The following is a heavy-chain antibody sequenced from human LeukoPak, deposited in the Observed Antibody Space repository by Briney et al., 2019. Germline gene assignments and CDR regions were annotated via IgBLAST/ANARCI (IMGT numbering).Heavy chain of an antibody. Sequence: GGSLRLSCAASGFTFSSYEMNWVREAPGKGLEWVSYISSSGSTIYYADSVKGRFTISRDNAKNTLYLQMNSLRAEDTAVYYCAREGGYNNYYMDVWGKGTTVTISS. D-gene: IGHD3-3*01. CDR3: AREGGYNNYYMDV. V-gene: IGHV3-48*03. CDR2: ISSSGSTI. J-gene: IGHJ6*03. CDR1: GFTFSSYE.